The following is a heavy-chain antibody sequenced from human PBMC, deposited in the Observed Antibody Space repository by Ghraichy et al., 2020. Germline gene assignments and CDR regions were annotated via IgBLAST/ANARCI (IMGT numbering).Heavy chain of an antibody. CDR1: GGSFSGYY. V-gene: IGHV4-34*01. CDR2: INHSGST. Sequence: SETLSLTCAVYGGSFSGYYWSWIRQPPGKGLEWIGEINHSGSTNYNPSLKSRVTISVDTSKNQFSLKLSSVTAADTAVYYCARGRNYYYYMDVWGKGTTVTVSS. J-gene: IGHJ6*03. CDR3: ARGRNYYYYMDV.